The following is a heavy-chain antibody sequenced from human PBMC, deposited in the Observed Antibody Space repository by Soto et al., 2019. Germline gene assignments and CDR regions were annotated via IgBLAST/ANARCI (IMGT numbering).Heavy chain of an antibody. CDR3: ARGPSLRYFDWLPPRFDY. CDR1: GGSFSGSS. J-gene: IGHJ4*02. D-gene: IGHD3-9*01. CDR2: INHSGST. Sequence: QVQLQQWGAGLLKPSETLSLTCAVYGGSFSGSSWSWIRQPPGKGLECIGEINHSGSTNYNPSLKSRVTLSVDTAKKQFSLKLSSVTAADTAVYYCARGPSLRYFDWLPPRFDYWGQGTLVTVSS. V-gene: IGHV4-34*01.